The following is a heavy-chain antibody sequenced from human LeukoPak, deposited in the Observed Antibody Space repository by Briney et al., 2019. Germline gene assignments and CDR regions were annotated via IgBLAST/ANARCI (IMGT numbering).Heavy chain of an antibody. V-gene: IGHV1-2*02. J-gene: IGHJ4*02. Sequence: ASVRVSCKASGYTFTGHYMHWVRQAPGQGLEWVGWINPNTGVTNYAQNFRGRVTMTRDTSMTTAYVELTRLTSDDTAVYYCARDTSGNNFEYWGQGTLVSVSS. CDR3: ARDTSGNNFEY. D-gene: IGHD1/OR15-1a*01. CDR1: GYTFTGHY. CDR2: INPNTGVT.